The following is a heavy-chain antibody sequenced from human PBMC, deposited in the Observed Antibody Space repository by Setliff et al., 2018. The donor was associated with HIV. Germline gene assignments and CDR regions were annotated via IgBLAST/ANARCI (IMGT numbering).Heavy chain of an antibody. CDR3: ARIVRWELVATSTFFYYYMDV. CDR1: GDSIISGDFF. Sequence: SETLSLTCDVSGDSIISGDFFWSWIRQSPGKGLEWIGYVYFSGSATHNPSLKSPVSISVDTSKNQFYLTLSSVTAADTAVYYCARIVRWELVATSTFFYYYMDVWGKGTTVTVSS. D-gene: IGHD1-26*01. CDR2: VYFSGSA. V-gene: IGHV4-31*11. J-gene: IGHJ6*03.